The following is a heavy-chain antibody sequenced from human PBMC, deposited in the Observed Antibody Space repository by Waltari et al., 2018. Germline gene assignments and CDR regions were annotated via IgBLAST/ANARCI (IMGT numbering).Heavy chain of an antibody. CDR1: GASITDYH. CDR3: ATKDGHF. J-gene: IGHJ4*02. D-gene: IGHD3-3*02. CDR2: TFISGST. Sequence: QVQLQESGPGLVKPSETLSLTCTVSGASITDYHWSWFRQSAGKGLEWIGRTFISGSTDYNPSLQSRISMSLDASKSQFSLRLNSVTAADTAVYYCATKDGHFWGQGVLVTVSS. V-gene: IGHV4-4*07.